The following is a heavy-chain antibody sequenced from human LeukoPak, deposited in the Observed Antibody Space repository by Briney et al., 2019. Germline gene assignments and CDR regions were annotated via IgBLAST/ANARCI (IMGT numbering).Heavy chain of an antibody. D-gene: IGHD5-12*01. J-gene: IGHJ4*02. Sequence: PGRSLRLSCAASGFTFSSDGMHWVRQAPGKGLEWVAVISYDGSNKYYADSVKGRFTISRDNSKNTLYLQMNSLRAEDAAVYYCAKSSGYDYWGQGTLVTVSS. CDR3: AKSSGYDY. V-gene: IGHV3-30*18. CDR1: GFTFSSDG. CDR2: ISYDGSNK.